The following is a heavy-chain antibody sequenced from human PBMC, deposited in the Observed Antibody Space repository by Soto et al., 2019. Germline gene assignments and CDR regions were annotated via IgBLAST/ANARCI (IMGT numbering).Heavy chain of an antibody. Sequence: QVQLQESGPGLVKPSQTLSLTCTVSGGSISSGDHYWSWIRQPPGKGLEWIGYIYYSGSTYYNPSLKSRLTIPVDTSKNQFSLKLSSVTAADTAMYYCAGAQGGDSNDYSFSFSVWGQGTQVTVSS. V-gene: IGHV4-30-4*01. CDR1: GGSISSGDHY. D-gene: IGHD3-22*01. CDR2: IYYSGST. CDR3: AGAQGGDSNDYSFSFSV. J-gene: IGHJ4*02.